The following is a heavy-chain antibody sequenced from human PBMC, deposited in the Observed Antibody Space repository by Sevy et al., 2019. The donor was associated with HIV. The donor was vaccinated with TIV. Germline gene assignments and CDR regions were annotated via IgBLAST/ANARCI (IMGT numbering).Heavy chain of an antibody. J-gene: IGHJ6*02. CDR2: IGSGGDA. D-gene: IGHD5-12*01. CDR3: ARSGGYSDYGMDV. V-gene: IGHV3-13*01. CDR1: GFTLSSYA. Sequence: GGSLRLSCGASGFTLSSYAMHWVRQAAGKGLEWVSGIGSGGDAYYPGSVKGRFTISRENAKNSLYLQMNSLRAGDTAVYYCARSGGYSDYGMDVWGQGSTVTVSS.